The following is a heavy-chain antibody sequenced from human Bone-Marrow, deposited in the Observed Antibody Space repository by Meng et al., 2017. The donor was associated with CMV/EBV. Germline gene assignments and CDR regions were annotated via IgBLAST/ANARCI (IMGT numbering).Heavy chain of an antibody. CDR3: ARVASEKGAAGLMDV. Sequence: SVKVSCKASGGTFSSYTISWVRQAPGQGLEWMGRIIPILGIANYAQKFQGRVTITTDESTSTAYMELSSLRSDDTAVYHCARVASEKGAAGLMDVWGQGTTVTVSS. J-gene: IGHJ6*02. CDR2: IIPILGIA. V-gene: IGHV1-69*16. CDR1: GGTFSSYT. D-gene: IGHD2-15*01.